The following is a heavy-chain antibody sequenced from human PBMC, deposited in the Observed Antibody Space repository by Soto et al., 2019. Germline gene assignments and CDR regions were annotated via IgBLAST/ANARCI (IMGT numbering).Heavy chain of an antibody. Sequence: QVQLVQSGAEVKKPGSSVKVSCKASGGTFSSYAISWVRQAPGQGLEWMGGIIPIFGTADYAQKFQGGVTITADESTNTAYMELSSLRAEDTDVYYCAQERRLGQRRDYWGQGTLVTVSS. V-gene: IGHV1-69*12. J-gene: IGHJ4*02. CDR2: IIPIFGTA. CDR1: GGTFSSYA. CDR3: AQERRLGQRRDY. D-gene: IGHD3-9*01.